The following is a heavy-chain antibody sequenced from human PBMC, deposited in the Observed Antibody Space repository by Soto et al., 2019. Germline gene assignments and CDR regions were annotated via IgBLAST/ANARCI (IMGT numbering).Heavy chain of an antibody. Sequence: GGSLRLSCAASGFSFSDYCMGWIRQAPGKGLEWVSYISSSGDTIYYADSVKGRFTISRDSAKNSLYLQMNSLRAEDTAVYYCARDFPPYYWGQGTLVTVSS. V-gene: IGHV3-11*01. CDR2: ISSSGDTI. CDR3: ARDFPPYY. CDR1: GFSFSDYC. J-gene: IGHJ4*02.